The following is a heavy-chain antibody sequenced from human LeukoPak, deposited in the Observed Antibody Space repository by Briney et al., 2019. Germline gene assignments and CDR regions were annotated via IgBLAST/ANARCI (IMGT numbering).Heavy chain of an antibody. CDR1: GFIFSSYW. J-gene: IGHJ3*02. Sequence: GGSLRLSCEASGFIFSSYWMNWVRQAPGKGPEWVANINQDGTEKYYVDSVKGRFTISRDNAKNSLCLQMNSLRAEDTAVYYCARGARDSSGWDAGAFDIWGQGTMVTVSS. CDR2: INQDGTEK. CDR3: ARGARDSSGWDAGAFDI. D-gene: IGHD6-19*01. V-gene: IGHV3-7*01.